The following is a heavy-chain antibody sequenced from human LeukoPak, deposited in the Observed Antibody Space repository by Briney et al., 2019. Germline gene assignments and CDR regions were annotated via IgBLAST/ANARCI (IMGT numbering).Heavy chain of an antibody. CDR1: GYSFTSYW. Sequence: GESLQISCKGSGYSFTSYWIGWVRQMPGKGLEWMGIIYPGDSDTRYSPSFQGQVTISADKSISTAYLQWSSLKASDTAMYYCARHPYYYDSSGLPYYYYGMDVWGQGTTVTVSS. D-gene: IGHD3-22*01. V-gene: IGHV5-51*01. CDR2: IYPGDSDT. J-gene: IGHJ6*02. CDR3: ARHPYYYDSSGLPYYYYGMDV.